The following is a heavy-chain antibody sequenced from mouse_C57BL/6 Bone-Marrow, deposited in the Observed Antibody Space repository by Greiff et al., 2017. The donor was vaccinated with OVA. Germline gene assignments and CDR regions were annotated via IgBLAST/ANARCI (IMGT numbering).Heavy chain of an antibody. Sequence: QVQLQQPGAELVKPGASVKLSCKASGYTFTSYWMQWVKQRPGQGLEWIGEIDPSDSYTNYNQKFKGKATLTVDTSSSTAYMQLSSLTSEDSAVYYCAREGDHYYGSISWFAYWGQGTLVTVSA. CDR1: GYTFTSYW. J-gene: IGHJ3*01. CDR2: IDPSDSYT. CDR3: AREGDHYYGSISWFAY. D-gene: IGHD1-1*01. V-gene: IGHV1-50*01.